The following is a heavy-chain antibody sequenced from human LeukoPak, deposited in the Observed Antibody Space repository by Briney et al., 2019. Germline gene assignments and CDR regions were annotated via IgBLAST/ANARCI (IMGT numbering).Heavy chain of an antibody. V-gene: IGHV4-61*02. J-gene: IGHJ3*02. CDR3: ARGPGSYSKEAFDM. Sequence: SQTLSLTCTVSGGYISSGSYYWSWIRQPAEEGLEWIGRIFASGITNYNPSLKSRVTISVDTSNNQFSLKLSSVTAADTAVYYCARGPGSYSKEAFDMWGQGTMVTVSS. CDR1: GGYISSGSYY. D-gene: IGHD3-10*01. CDR2: IFASGIT.